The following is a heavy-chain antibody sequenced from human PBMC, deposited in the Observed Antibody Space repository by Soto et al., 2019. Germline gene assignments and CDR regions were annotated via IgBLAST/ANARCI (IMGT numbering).Heavy chain of an antibody. CDR3: ACDWTYYDSSGPWDY. CDR1: GDTFTSYP. CDR2: INAGNGDT. V-gene: IGHV1-3*01. Sequence: QVQLVQSGAEVKKPGASVKVSCKASGDTFTSYPMHWVRQAPGQGLEWMGWINAGNGDTKYAQKFQGRVTITRDTSGSTGYVETGSLRSEDTAVYYCACDWTYYDSSGPWDYWGQGTLVTVSS. D-gene: IGHD3-22*01. J-gene: IGHJ4*02.